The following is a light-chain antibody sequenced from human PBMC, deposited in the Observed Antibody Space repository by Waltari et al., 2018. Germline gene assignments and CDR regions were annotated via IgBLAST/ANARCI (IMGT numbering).Light chain of an antibody. CDR3: CSNVGSSVF. CDR1: NSTVGSYNL. CDR2: EGN. Sequence: QSALTQPASVSGSPGQSITISCHGFNSTVGSYNLVSWYQKHPGKAPKRLVYEGNRRPSGVSNRFSGSKSDNTASLTLSGLQAEDEADYYCCSNVGSSVFFGGGTKLTVL. V-gene: IGLV2-23*03. J-gene: IGLJ2*01.